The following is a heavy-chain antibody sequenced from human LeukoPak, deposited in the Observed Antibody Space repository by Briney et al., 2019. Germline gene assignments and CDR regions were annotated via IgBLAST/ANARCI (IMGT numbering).Heavy chain of an antibody. V-gene: IGHV4-34*01. Sequence: SETLSLTCAVYGGSFSGYYWSWIRQPPGKGLEWIGEINHSGSTNYNPSLKSRVTISVDTSKNQFSLKLSSVTAADTAVYYCASRPLIAAAGTGFDYWGQGTLVTVSS. D-gene: IGHD6-13*01. CDR1: GGSFSGYY. J-gene: IGHJ4*02. CDR3: ASRPLIAAAGTGFDY. CDR2: INHSGST.